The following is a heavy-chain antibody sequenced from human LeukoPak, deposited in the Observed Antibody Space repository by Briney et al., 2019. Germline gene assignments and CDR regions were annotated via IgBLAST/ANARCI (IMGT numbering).Heavy chain of an antibody. Sequence: GRSLRLSCAVSGFTFSSYGMHWVRQAPGKGLEWVAVIWYDGSNKYYADSVKGRFTISRDNSKNTLYLQMNSLRAEDTAVYYCARDGVGATDYWGQGTLVTVSS. V-gene: IGHV3-33*01. CDR1: GFTFSSYG. CDR2: IWYDGSNK. J-gene: IGHJ4*02. CDR3: ARDGVGATDY. D-gene: IGHD1-26*01.